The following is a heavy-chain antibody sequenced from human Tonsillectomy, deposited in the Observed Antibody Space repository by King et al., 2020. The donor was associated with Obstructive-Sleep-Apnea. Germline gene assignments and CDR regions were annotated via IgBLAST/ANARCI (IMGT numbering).Heavy chain of an antibody. CDR2: INHSGST. Sequence: VQLQQWGAGLLKPSETLSLTCAVYGGSFSGYYWSWIRQPPGKGLEWIGEINHSGSTNYNPSLKSRVTISVDTSKNQFSLKLSSVTAADTAVYYCARGSDTAMAEFDYWGQGTLVTVSS. J-gene: IGHJ4*02. CDR3: ARGSDTAMAEFDY. CDR1: GGSFSGYY. V-gene: IGHV4-34*01. D-gene: IGHD5-18*01.